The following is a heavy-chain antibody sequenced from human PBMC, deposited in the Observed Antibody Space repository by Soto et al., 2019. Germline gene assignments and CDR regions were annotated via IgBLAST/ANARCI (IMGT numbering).Heavy chain of an antibody. V-gene: IGHV1-58*01. D-gene: IGHD2-15*01. Sequence: ASVKVSCKASGFTFTSSAVQWVRQARGQRLEWIGWIVVGSGNTNYAQKFQERVTITRDMSTSTAYMELSSLRSEDTAVYYCAADHCRGGSCYYYYYGMHVSGQATTVTVSS. CDR1: GFTFTSSA. J-gene: IGHJ6*02. CDR2: IVVGSGNT. CDR3: AADHCRGGSCYYYYYGMHV.